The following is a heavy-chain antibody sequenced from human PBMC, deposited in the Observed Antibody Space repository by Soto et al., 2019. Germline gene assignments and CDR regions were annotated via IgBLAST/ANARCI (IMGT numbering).Heavy chain of an antibody. D-gene: IGHD2-2*01. CDR3: ARNQLVPAAMPPYSYYYYGMDV. J-gene: IGHJ6*02. V-gene: IGHV3-30-3*01. CDR2: ISYDGSNK. Sequence: GGSLRLSCAASGFTFSSYAMHWVRQAPGKGLEWVAVISYDGSNKYYADSVKGRFTISRDNSKNTLYLQMNSLRAEDTAVYYCARNQLVPAAMPPYSYYYYGMDVWGQGTTVTVSS. CDR1: GFTFSSYA.